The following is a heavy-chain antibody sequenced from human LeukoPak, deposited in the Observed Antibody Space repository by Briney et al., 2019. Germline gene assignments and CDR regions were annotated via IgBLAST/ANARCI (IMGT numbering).Heavy chain of an antibody. D-gene: IGHD6-13*01. CDR1: GFTFSSYG. Sequence: PGGSLRLSCAASGFTFSSYGMHWVRQAPGKGLEWVAVISYDGSNKYYADSVKGRFTISRDNSKNTLYLQMNSLRAEDTAVYYCARELVGYTIDYYFDYWGQGTLVTVSS. CDR3: ARELVGYTIDYYFDY. J-gene: IGHJ4*02. CDR2: ISYDGSNK. V-gene: IGHV3-30*03.